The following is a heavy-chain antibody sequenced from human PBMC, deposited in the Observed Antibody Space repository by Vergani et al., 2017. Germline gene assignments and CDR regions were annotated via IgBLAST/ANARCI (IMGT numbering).Heavy chain of an antibody. J-gene: IGHJ3*02. CDR1: GGSIISSRYY. CDR2: IYYSGST. Sequence: QLQLQESGPGLVKPSETLSFTFPVSGGSIISSRYYWGWIRQPPGKGLEWIGSIYYSGSTYYNPFLKSRVTRSVDTSKNQFSLKLNSVTAADRAVDYCARDGGYGANAFDIWGQGTMVTVSS. V-gene: IGHV4-39*07. CDR3: ARDGGYGANAFDI. D-gene: IGHD5-12*01.